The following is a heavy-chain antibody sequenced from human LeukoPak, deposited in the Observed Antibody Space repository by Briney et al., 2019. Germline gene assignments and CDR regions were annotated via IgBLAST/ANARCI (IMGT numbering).Heavy chain of an antibody. V-gene: IGHV3-21*03. Sequence: GGSLRLSCAASGFTFSTYSMNWVRQAPGKGLEWVSSISSRNNYIYYADSVKGRFTISRDNAKNSLYLQMNSLRAEDTALYYCAKDLPYSSSWYFFDYWGQGTLVTVSS. CDR3: AKDLPYSSSWYFFDY. CDR2: ISSRNNYI. J-gene: IGHJ4*02. D-gene: IGHD6-13*01. CDR1: GFTFSTYS.